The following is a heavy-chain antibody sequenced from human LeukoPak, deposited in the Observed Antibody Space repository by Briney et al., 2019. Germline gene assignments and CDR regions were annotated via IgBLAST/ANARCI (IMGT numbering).Heavy chain of an antibody. V-gene: IGHV4-59*08. D-gene: IGHD6-13*01. J-gene: IGHJ4*02. Sequence: IPSETLSLTCTVSGGSISSHYWTWIRQPPGKGLEWIGYIYSSGITNYNPSLTSRLTISVDTSSNQFSLDLRSMTAADTAVYYCARHLSSSWNFDYWGRGTLVTVSS. CDR3: ARHLSSSWNFDY. CDR1: GGSISSHY. CDR2: IYSSGIT.